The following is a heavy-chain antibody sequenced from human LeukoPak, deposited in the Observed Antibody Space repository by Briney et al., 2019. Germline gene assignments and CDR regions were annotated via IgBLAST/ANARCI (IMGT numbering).Heavy chain of an antibody. Sequence: GGSLRLSCAASGFTFSSYSMNWVHQAPGKGLEWVSSISSSSSYIYYADSVKGRFTISRDNAKNSLYLQMNSLRAEDTAVYYCARDILPKRYFDLWGRGTLVTVSS. V-gene: IGHV3-21*06. CDR2: ISSSSSYI. J-gene: IGHJ2*01. CDR3: ARDILPKRYFDL. CDR1: GFTFSSYS. D-gene: IGHD3-9*01.